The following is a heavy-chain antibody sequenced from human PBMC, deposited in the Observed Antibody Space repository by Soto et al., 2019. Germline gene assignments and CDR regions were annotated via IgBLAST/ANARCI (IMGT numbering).Heavy chain of an antibody. Sequence: QVQLQESGPGLVKPSQTLSLTCTVSGGSISSGGYYWSWIRQHPGKGLEWIGYIYYSGSTYYNPSRKSRVTISVYTSKNQCSLKLSSVTAADTAVYYCARVFSDSSSFFDPWGQGTLVTVSS. V-gene: IGHV4-31*03. J-gene: IGHJ5*02. CDR3: ARVFSDSSSFFDP. D-gene: IGHD6-13*01. CDR1: GGSISSGGYY. CDR2: IYYSGST.